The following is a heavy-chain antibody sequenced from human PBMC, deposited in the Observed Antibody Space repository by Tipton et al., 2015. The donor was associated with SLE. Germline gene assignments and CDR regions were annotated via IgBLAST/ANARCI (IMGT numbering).Heavy chain of an antibody. Sequence: TLSLTCTVSGDSVSSGSYYWSWIRQPPGKGLEWIGYIYYSGSTNYNPSLKSRVTISVDTSKNQFSLKLSSVTAADTAVYYCARDRNNWGQGTLVTVSS. CDR2: IYYSGST. V-gene: IGHV4-61*01. CDR3: ARDRNN. J-gene: IGHJ4*02. CDR1: GDSVSSGSYY.